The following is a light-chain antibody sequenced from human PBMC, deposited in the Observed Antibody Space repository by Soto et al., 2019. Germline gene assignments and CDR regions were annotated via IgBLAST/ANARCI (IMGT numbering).Light chain of an antibody. CDR2: DAS. CDR3: QQYNSYSPYT. CDR1: QSISSW. Sequence: DIQMTQSPSTLSASVGDRVTITCRASQSISSWLAWYQQKPGKAPKLLIYDASSLDSGVPSRFSGSGSGTEFTLTISSLQPDDFATYYCQQYNSYSPYTFGQGTKLVIK. V-gene: IGKV1-5*01. J-gene: IGKJ2*01.